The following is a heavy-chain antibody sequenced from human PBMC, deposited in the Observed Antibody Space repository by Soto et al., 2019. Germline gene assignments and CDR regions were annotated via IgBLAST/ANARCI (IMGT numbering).Heavy chain of an antibody. Sequence: GGSLRLSCEASGFSITTYVMSWVRQAPGKGLEWVSSISASGGNTYYADSVKGRFTISRDNSKNTVYLQMNSLRAEDTAVYYGVLFFDWLLGGLYYNAMDVWGLGTTVTVSS. V-gene: IGHV3-23*01. D-gene: IGHD3-9*01. CDR1: GFSITTYV. CDR3: VLFFDWLLGGLYYNAMDV. J-gene: IGHJ6*02. CDR2: ISASGGNT.